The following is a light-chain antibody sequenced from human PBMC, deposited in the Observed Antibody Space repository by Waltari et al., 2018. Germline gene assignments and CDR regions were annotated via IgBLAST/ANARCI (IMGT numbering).Light chain of an antibody. CDR2: EVS. Sequence: QSALTQPPSASGSPGQSVTISCTGTSSDVGGYNYVSWYQQHPGQAPKFMIYEVSKRPPGVPDRFSGSKSGNKASLTVSRLKAEDEADYYCSSYAGSNNLVFGGGTKLSVL. CDR3: SSYAGSNNLV. V-gene: IGLV2-8*01. J-gene: IGLJ2*01. CDR1: SSDVGGYNY.